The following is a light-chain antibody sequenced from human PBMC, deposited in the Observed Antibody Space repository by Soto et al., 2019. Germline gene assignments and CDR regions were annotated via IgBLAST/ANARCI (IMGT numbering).Light chain of an antibody. CDR3: QQRYSTPFT. J-gene: IGKJ3*01. CDR2: AAS. CDR1: QSISIY. Sequence: DIQMTQSPSALSASVGDRVTITCRTSQSISIYLNWYQQKPGKAPKLLIYAASSLQSGVPSRFSGSGSGTDFTLTISSLQPEDFATYYCQQRYSTPFTFGPGTKVDIK. V-gene: IGKV1-39*01.